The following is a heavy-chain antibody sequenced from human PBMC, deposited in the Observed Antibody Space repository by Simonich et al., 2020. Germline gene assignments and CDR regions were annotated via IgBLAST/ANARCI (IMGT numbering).Heavy chain of an antibody. V-gene: IGHV1-2*02. D-gene: IGHD6-19*01. CDR1: GYTFNGYY. Sequence: QVQLVQSGAEVKTPGASVKVSCKASGYTFNGYYMHWVGQAPGQGREGMGWINPKRGGTNYAQKFKGRGTMTRDTSISTAYMELSRLRSDDTAGYYCARRGGAGWGQGTMVTVSS. CDR3: ARRGGAG. CDR2: INPKRGGT. J-gene: IGHJ3*01.